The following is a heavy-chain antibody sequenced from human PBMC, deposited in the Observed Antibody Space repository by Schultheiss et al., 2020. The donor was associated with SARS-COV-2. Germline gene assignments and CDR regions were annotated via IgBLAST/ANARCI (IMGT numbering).Heavy chain of an antibody. CDR2: IYYSGST. Sequence: SETLSLTCTVSGGSISSYYWSWIRQPPGKGLEWIGYIYYSGSTNYNPSLKSRVTISVDTSKNQFSLKLSSVTAADTAVYYCARGDDNSGYGRYEYWGQGTLVTVSS. CDR3: ARGDDNSGYGRYEY. D-gene: IGHD3-22*01. V-gene: IGHV4-59*12. CDR1: GGSISSYY. J-gene: IGHJ4*02.